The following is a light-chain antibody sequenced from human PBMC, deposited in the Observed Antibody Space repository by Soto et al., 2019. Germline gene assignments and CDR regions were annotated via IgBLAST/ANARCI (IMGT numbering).Light chain of an antibody. CDR2: EIN. V-gene: IGLV2-8*01. CDR3: SSYAGINIYV. J-gene: IGLJ1*01. CDR1: SSDVGAFNY. Sequence: QSVLTQPPSASGSPGQSVTISCTGTSSDVGAFNYVSWYQQHPGKAPKLMIFEINKRPSGVPDRFSGSKSGNTASLTVSGLRAEDEADYYCSSYAGINIYVFGGGTKLTVL.